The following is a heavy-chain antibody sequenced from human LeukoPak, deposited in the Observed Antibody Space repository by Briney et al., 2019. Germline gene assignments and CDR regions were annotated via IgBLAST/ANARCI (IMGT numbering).Heavy chain of an antibody. J-gene: IGHJ6*02. CDR2: INHSGST. CDR1: GGSFSGYY. D-gene: IGHD3-10*01. CDR3: ARVRITMVREPYYYYYGMDV. Sequence: SETLSLTCAVYGGSFSGYYWSWIRQPPGKGLEWIGEINHSGSTNYNPSLKSRVTISVDTSKNQFSLKLSSVPAADTAVYYCARVRITMVREPYYYYYGMDVWGQGTTVTVSS. V-gene: IGHV4-34*01.